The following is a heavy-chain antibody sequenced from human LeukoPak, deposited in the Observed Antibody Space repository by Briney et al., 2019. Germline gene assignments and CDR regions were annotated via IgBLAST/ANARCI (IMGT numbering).Heavy chain of an antibody. CDR2: ISAYNGNT. CDR3: AGSGDILTGYYYYCGMDV. V-gene: IGHV1-18*01. J-gene: IGHJ6*02. Sequence: ASVKVSCKASGYTFTSYGISWVRQAPGQGLEWMGWISAYNGNTNYAQRLQGRVTMTTDTSTSTAYLELRSLKSDDTAVYYCAGSGDILTGYYYYCGMDVWGQGTTVTVSS. D-gene: IGHD3-9*01. CDR1: GYTFTSYG.